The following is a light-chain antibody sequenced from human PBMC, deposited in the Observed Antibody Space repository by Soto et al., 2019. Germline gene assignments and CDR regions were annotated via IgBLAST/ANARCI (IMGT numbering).Light chain of an antibody. V-gene: IGKV3-11*01. Sequence: EIVLTQSPATLSLSPGEGATLSCRASQSVNRALAWYQQKPGQAPRLLIYDASNRATGIPARFSGSGSGTDFTLTISSLEPEDFAVYYCQQRVNWPLTFGGGTKVEIK. CDR1: QSVNRA. CDR3: QQRVNWPLT. CDR2: DAS. J-gene: IGKJ4*01.